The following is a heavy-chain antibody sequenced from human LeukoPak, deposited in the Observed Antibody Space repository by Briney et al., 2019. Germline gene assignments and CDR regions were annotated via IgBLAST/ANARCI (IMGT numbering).Heavy chain of an antibody. V-gene: IGHV3-30*02. J-gene: IGHJ6*03. CDR3: AKVTSPYYYYMDV. Sequence: GRSLRLSCAASGFTFSSYAMHWVRQAPGKGLEWVAFIRYDGSNKCYADSVKGRFTISRDNSKNMLYLQMNSLRGEETAVYYCAKVTSPYYYYMDVWGKGTTVTVSS. CDR1: GFTFSSYA. CDR2: IRYDGSNK.